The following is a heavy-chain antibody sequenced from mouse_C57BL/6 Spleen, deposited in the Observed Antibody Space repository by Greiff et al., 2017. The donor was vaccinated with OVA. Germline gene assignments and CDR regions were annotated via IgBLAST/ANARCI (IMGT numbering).Heavy chain of an antibody. Sequence: VQLQQPGAELVKPGASVKMSCKASGYTFTSYWITWVKQRPGQGLEWIGDIYPGSGSTNYNEKFKSKATLTVDTSSSTAYMQLSSLTSEDSAVYYCAREDYYYGSRAGYWGQGTTLTVSS. CDR1: GYTFTSYW. D-gene: IGHD1-1*01. CDR3: AREDYYYGSRAGY. V-gene: IGHV1-55*01. J-gene: IGHJ2*01. CDR2: IYPGSGST.